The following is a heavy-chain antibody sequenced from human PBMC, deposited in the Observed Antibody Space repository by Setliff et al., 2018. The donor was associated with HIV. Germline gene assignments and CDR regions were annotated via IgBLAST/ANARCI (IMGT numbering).Heavy chain of an antibody. CDR2: ITGSCTT. J-gene: IGHJ4*02. D-gene: IGHD3-9*01. V-gene: IGHV3-23*01. CDR3: AKRLVRTFDF. CDR1: GSDFRYNA. Sequence: GGSLRLSCAASGSDFRYNAMSWVRQAPGKGLEWVSGITGSCTTNYADSVKGRFTVSRDNSRTTVFLQMNSLRVEDTAVYYCAKRLVRTFDFWGQGTLVTVSS.